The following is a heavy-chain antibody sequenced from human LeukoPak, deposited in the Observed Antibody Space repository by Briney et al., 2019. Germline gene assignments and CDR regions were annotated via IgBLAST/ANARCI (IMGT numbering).Heavy chain of an antibody. D-gene: IGHD6-19*01. CDR2: IYTSGST. J-gene: IGHJ6*03. Sequence: SETLSLTCTVSGGSISRGSYYWSWIRQPAGKGLEWIGRIYTSGSTNYNPSLKSRVTISVDTSKNQFSLKLSSVTAADTAVYYCARVKEQWLVRYYYYYYMDVWGKGTTVTVSS. V-gene: IGHV4-61*02. CDR1: GGSISRGSYY. CDR3: ARVKEQWLVRYYYYYYMDV.